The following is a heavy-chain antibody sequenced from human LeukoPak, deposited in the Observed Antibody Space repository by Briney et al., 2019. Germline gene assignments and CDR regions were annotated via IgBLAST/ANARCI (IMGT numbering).Heavy chain of an antibody. J-gene: IGHJ4*02. CDR3: ARGLAARGWADY. D-gene: IGHD6-6*01. Sequence: PSETLSLTCAVDGGSFSGYYWSWIRQPPGKGLEGIGEINHSGSTNYNPSLKSRVTISVDTSKNQFSLKLSSVTAADTAVYYCARGLAARGWADYWGQGTLVTVSS. CDR2: INHSGST. CDR1: GGSFSGYY. V-gene: IGHV4-34*01.